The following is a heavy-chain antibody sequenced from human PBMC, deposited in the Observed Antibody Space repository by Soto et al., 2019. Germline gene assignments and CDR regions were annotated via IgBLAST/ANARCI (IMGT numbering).Heavy chain of an antibody. CDR3: ASGQLVRGDYYYGMDV. CDR1: GYSFTSYW. Sequence: ESLKISCKGSGYSFTSYWISWVRQMPGKGLEWMGRIDPSDSYTNYSPSFQGHVTISADKSISTAYLQWSSLKAPDTAMYYCASGQLVRGDYYYGMDVWGQGTTVTVSS. J-gene: IGHJ6*02. D-gene: IGHD6-6*01. CDR2: IDPSDSYT. V-gene: IGHV5-10-1*01.